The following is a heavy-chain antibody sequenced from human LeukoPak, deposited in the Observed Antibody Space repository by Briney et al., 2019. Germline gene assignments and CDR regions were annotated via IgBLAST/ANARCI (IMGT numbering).Heavy chain of an antibody. D-gene: IGHD3-22*01. CDR3: ARDSNYYDSSAYYDTFDI. Sequence: GGSLRLSCEASGFTFSTYWMTWVRQALGKGLEWVANIKRDGSESHYVDSVRGRFTISRDNAKNSLYLQMSSLRAEDTAMYYCARDSNYYDSSAYYDTFDIWGQGTMVTVSS. V-gene: IGHV3-7*01. CDR1: GFTFSTYW. J-gene: IGHJ3*02. CDR2: IKRDGSES.